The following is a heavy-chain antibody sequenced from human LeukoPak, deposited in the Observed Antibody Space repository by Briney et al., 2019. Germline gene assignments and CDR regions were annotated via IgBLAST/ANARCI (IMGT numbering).Heavy chain of an antibody. Sequence: GSLRLSCAASGFTFSSYGMHWVRQAPGKGLEWVAVISYDGSNKYYADSVKGRFTISRDNSKNTLYLQMNSLRAEDTAVYYCAKDYGSGCMDVWGQGTTVTVSS. CDR2: ISYDGSNK. CDR3: AKDYGSGCMDV. D-gene: IGHD3-10*01. J-gene: IGHJ6*02. CDR1: GFTFSSYG. V-gene: IGHV3-30*18.